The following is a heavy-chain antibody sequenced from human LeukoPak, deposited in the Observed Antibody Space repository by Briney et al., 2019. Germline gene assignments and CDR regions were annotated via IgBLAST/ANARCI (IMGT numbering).Heavy chain of an antibody. CDR1: GGSFSAYY. D-gene: IGHD6-13*01. CDR3: ARESNSSSWLFDY. CDR2: INHSGST. Sequence: SETLSLTCAVYGGSFSAYYWSWIRQPPGKGLEWIGEINHSGSTNFNPSLKSRVTISVDTSKNQFSLKLSSVTAADTVVYYCARESNSSSWLFDYWGQGTLVTVSS. J-gene: IGHJ4*02. V-gene: IGHV4-34*01.